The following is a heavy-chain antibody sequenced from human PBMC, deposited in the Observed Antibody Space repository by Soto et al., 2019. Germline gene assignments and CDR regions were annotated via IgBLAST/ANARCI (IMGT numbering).Heavy chain of an antibody. D-gene: IGHD3-10*01. CDR1: GCTFSSYW. Sequence: GGSLRLSCAASGCTFSSYWMHWVRQAPGKGLVWVSRINNDGTSTNYADSVKGRFTISRDNAKNTLYLQMNSLRAEDTAVYYCARDSGHGMDVWGQGTTVTVPS. J-gene: IGHJ6*02. CDR3: ARDSGHGMDV. CDR2: INNDGTST. V-gene: IGHV3-74*01.